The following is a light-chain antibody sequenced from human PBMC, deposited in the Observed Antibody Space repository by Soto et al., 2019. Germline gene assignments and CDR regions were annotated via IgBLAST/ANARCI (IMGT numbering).Light chain of an antibody. CDR2: EVH. CDR3: TSYTASSTLI. J-gene: IGLJ2*01. Sequence: QSVLTQPASVSGSPGQSITISCTGTSSDVGGYGYVSWYQHHPGKAPKLIIYEVHNRPSGVSHRFSGSKSGNTASLTISGLQAEDEADYYCTSYTASSTLIFGGGTQLTVL. CDR1: SSDVGGYGY. V-gene: IGLV2-14*01.